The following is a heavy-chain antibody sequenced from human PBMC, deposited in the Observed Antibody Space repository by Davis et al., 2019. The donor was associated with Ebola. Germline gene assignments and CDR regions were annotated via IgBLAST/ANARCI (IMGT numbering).Heavy chain of an antibody. CDR3: ARDVPYYYDSSGPTGFDY. CDR2: ISAYNGNT. J-gene: IGHJ4*02. Sequence: ASVKVSCKASGYTFTGYGISWVRQAPGQGLEWMGWISAYNGNTNYAQKLQGRVTMTKDTSTSTAYMELRSLRSDDTAVYYCARDVPYYYDSSGPTGFDYWGQGTLVTVSS. V-gene: IGHV1-18*01. CDR1: GYTFTGYG. D-gene: IGHD3-22*01.